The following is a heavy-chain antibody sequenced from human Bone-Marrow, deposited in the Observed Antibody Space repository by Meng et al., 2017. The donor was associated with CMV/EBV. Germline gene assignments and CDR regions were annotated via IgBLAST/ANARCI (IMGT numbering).Heavy chain of an antibody. CDR3: AMEDCSSTSCRFQH. CDR2: ISSSSSYI. Sequence: GESLKISCAASRFTFSSYSMNWVRQAPGKGLEWVSSISSSSSYIYYVDSVKSRFTISRDNAKNSLFLQMNSLRAEDTAVYYCAMEDCSSTSCRFQHWGQGTLVTVSS. CDR1: RFTFSSYS. J-gene: IGHJ1*01. V-gene: IGHV3-21*01. D-gene: IGHD2-2*01.